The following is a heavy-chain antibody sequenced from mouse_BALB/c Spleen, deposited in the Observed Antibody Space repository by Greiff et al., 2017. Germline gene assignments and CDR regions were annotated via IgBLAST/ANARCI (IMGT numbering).Heavy chain of an antibody. J-gene: IGHJ3*01. Sequence: VQLKESGAGLVKPGASVKLSCTASGFNIKDTYMHWVKQRPEQGLEWIGRIDPANGNTKYDPKFQGKATITADTSSNTAYLQLSSLTSEDTAVYYCAPYYRYDGGAWFAYWGQGTLVTVSA. CDR2: IDPANGNT. CDR3: APYYRYDGGAWFAY. D-gene: IGHD2-14*01. V-gene: IGHV14-3*02. CDR1: GFNIKDTY.